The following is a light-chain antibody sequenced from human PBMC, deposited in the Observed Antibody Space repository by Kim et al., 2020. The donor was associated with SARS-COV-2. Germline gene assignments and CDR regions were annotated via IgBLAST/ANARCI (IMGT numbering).Light chain of an antibody. Sequence: QSALTQPASVSGSPGQSITISCTGATAGVSGYIYVSWYQQHPGKAPKLLIYDVGNRPSGVSTRFSGSMSGNTASLTISALQPEDEADYYCSSYTNRNSPLFGGGTKVTVL. CDR1: TAGVSGYIY. CDR3: SSYTNRNSPL. J-gene: IGLJ2*01. CDR2: DVG. V-gene: IGLV2-14*03.